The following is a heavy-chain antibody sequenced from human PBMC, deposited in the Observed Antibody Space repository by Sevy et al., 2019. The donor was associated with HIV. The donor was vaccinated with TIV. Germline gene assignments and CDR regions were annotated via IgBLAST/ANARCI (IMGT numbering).Heavy chain of an antibody. CDR2: ISAYNGNT. CDR1: GYTFTSYG. J-gene: IGHJ4*02. CDR3: AREGTYNWNDGGVDY. V-gene: IGHV1-18*01. D-gene: IGHD1-1*01. Sequence: GESLKISCKASGYTFTSYGISWVRQAPGQGLEWMGWISAYNGNTNYAQKLQGRVTMTTDTSTITAYMELRSLRSDDTAVYYCAREGTYNWNDGGVDYWGQGTLVTVSS.